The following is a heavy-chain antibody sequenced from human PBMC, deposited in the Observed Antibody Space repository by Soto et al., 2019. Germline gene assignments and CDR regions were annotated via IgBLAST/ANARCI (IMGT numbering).Heavy chain of an antibody. CDR2: IVVVRGET. CDR3: ARRTGSRVIRGGMDV. CDR1: GGIFSTYT. V-gene: IGHV1-69*02. J-gene: IGHJ6*02. Sequence: QVQLVQSGAEMKKPGSSVKVSCRASGGIFSTYTINWVRQAPGQGLEWMGRIVVVRGETHYAQKFQGRVTMTADRSASPAYLEGSSLTSEDTAVYYCARRTGSRVIRGGMDVCGQGTTVNASS. D-gene: IGHD3-10*01.